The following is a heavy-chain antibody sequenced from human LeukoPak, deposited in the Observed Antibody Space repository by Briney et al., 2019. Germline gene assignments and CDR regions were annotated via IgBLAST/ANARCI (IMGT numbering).Heavy chain of an antibody. Sequence: GGSLRLSCAASGFTFSSYSMNWVRQAPGKGLEWVSSISSSSSYIYYADSVKGRFTISRDNAKNSLYLQMNSLRAEDTAVYYCARLARRTTLGYCSSTSCYLHGPDFDYWGQGTLVTVSS. J-gene: IGHJ4*02. D-gene: IGHD2-2*01. V-gene: IGHV3-21*01. CDR3: ARLARRTTLGYCSSTSCYLHGPDFDY. CDR2: ISSSSSYI. CDR1: GFTFSSYS.